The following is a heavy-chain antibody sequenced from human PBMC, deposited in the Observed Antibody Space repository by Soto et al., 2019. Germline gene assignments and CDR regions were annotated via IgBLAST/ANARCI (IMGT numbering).Heavy chain of an antibody. V-gene: IGHV1-69*06. CDR1: GDTFSSYA. CDR3: ARGATYVDTAMVGGFDY. J-gene: IGHJ4*02. CDR2: IIPIFGTA. Sequence: QVQLVQSGAEVKKPGSSVKVSCKASGDTFSSYAISWVRQAPGQGLEWMGGIIPIFGTANYAQKFQGRVTITADKSTSTAYMELSSLRSEDTAVYYCARGATYVDTAMVGGFDYWGQGTLVTVSS. D-gene: IGHD5-18*01.